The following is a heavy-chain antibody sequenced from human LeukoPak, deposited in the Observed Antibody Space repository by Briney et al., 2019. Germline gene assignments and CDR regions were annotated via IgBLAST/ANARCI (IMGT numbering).Heavy chain of an antibody. J-gene: IGHJ3*02. D-gene: IGHD6-19*01. V-gene: IGHV3-48*03. CDR3: SRAHSGYSRAWDDAFDI. CDR1: GFTFSRYE. CDR2: ISSSASTI. Sequence: PGGSMRLSCAASGFTFSRYEMKWVRQAPGKGLEWVSYISSSASTIYYADSVKGRLTISRGNAKNSLYLQMNSPRAEDTAVYFCSRAHSGYSRAWDDAFDIWGQGTVVTVSS.